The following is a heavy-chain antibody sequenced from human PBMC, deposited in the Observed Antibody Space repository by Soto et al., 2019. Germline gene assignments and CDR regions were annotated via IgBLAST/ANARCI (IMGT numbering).Heavy chain of an antibody. D-gene: IGHD3-9*01. CDR1: GFSLSTSGVG. V-gene: IGHV2-5*02. J-gene: IGHJ4*02. CDR3: AHKGPEDWPLDY. CDR2: IYWDDSK. Sequence: QITLKESGPTLVRPTQTLTLTCAFSGFSLSTSGVGVGWTRQPPGKALEWLAVIYWDDSKHYSPSLRSRLTITKDTSKNQVVLTMTNMDPMDTGTYYCAHKGPEDWPLDYWGQGTLVTLSS.